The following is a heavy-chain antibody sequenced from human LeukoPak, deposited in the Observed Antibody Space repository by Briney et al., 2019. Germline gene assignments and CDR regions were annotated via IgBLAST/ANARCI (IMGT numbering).Heavy chain of an antibody. Sequence: GGSLRLSCAASGFTFSSYSMNWVRQAPGKGLEWVSSISSSSSYIYYADSVKGRFTISRDNAKTSLYLQMNSLRAEDTAVYYCARHLGYCSSTSCNRNFDYWGQGTLVTVSS. CDR2: ISSSSSYI. J-gene: IGHJ4*02. CDR1: GFTFSSYS. V-gene: IGHV3-21*01. CDR3: ARHLGYCSSTSCNRNFDY. D-gene: IGHD2-2*01.